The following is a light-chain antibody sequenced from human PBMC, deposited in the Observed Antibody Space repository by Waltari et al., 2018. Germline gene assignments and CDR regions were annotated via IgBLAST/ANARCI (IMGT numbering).Light chain of an antibody. V-gene: IGLV2-14*03. Sequence: QSALTQPASVSGSPGQSITISCTGTTSDIGGYNYVSWYQQHPGRAPKLMIYEVTDRPSWISIRLSGSKSGNTASLTISGLRAEDEAYYYCTSYTTTSTLVLFGGGTKLTVL. CDR1: TSDIGGYNY. CDR2: EVT. CDR3: TSYTTTSTLVL. J-gene: IGLJ2*01.